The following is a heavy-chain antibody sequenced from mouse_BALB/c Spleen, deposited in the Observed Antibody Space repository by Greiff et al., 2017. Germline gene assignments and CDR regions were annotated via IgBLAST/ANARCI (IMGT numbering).Heavy chain of an antibody. CDR3: ANYWYFDV. CDR2: ILPGSGST. J-gene: IGHJ1*01. Sequence: VQRVESGAELMKPGASVKISCKATGYTFSSYWIEWVKQRPGHGLEWIGEILPGSGSTNYNEKFKGKATFTADTSSNTAYMQLSSLTSEDSAVYYCANYWYFDVWGAGTTVTVSS. CDR1: GYTFSSYW. V-gene: IGHV1-9*01.